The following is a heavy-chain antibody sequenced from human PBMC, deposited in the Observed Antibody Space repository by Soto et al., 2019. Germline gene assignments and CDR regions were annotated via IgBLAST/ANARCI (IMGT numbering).Heavy chain of an antibody. J-gene: IGHJ3*02. Sequence: ASVKVSCKASGYTFTSYAMNWVRQAPGQGLEWMGWINTNTGNPTYAQGFTGRFVFSLDTSVSTAYLQISSLKAEDTAVYYCARDLGVNEYSSSSAFDIWGQGTMVTVSS. D-gene: IGHD6-6*01. CDR3: ARDLGVNEYSSSSAFDI. CDR2: INTNTGNP. V-gene: IGHV7-4-1*02. CDR1: GYTFTSYA.